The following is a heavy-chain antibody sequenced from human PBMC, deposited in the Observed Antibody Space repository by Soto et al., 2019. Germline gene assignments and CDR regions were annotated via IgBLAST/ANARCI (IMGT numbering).Heavy chain of an antibody. J-gene: IGHJ4*02. CDR2: ISAYNGNT. V-gene: IGHV1-18*01. CDR1: GYTFTSYG. D-gene: IGHD1-26*01. CDR3: ARDRGSYGTFDS. Sequence: QVQLVQSGAEVKKPGASVKVSCKASGYTFTSYGITWVRQAPGQGLEWLGWISAYNGNTKYAPNLQDRVTMTTDTSTTTGDIDPRSLRSEDTAVYYCARDRGSYGTFDSWGQGTLVTVSS.